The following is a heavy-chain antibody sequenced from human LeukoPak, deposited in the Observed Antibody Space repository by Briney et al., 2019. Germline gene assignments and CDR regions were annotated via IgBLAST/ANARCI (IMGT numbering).Heavy chain of an antibody. D-gene: IGHD6-13*01. J-gene: IGHJ4*02. CDR3: ARHGFSSSWRCDY. CDR2: IYYSGST. V-gene: IGHV4-39*01. CDR1: GGSISGSSNY. Sequence: SETLSLTCTVSGGSISGSSNYWGWIRQPPGKGLEWIGSIYYSGSTYYNPSLKSRVTISADTSKNQFSLNLSSVTAADTSVFYCARHGFSSSWRCDYWGQGTLVTVSS.